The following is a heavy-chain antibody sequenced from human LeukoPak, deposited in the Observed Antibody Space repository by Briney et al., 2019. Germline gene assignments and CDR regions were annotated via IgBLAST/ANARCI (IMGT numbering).Heavy chain of an antibody. J-gene: IGHJ1*01. Sequence: GESLKISCQGFGYSFINYWIGWVREVPGKGMEWIGVIYPGDSRVRYNPSFQGQVTLSVDNSINTAYLYGVSLRASDTAMYYCACRDLTSTWSLPWGQGTLVNVSS. CDR3: ACRDLTSTWSLP. CDR2: IYPGDSRV. V-gene: IGHV5-51*01. D-gene: IGHD6-13*01. CDR1: GYSFINYW.